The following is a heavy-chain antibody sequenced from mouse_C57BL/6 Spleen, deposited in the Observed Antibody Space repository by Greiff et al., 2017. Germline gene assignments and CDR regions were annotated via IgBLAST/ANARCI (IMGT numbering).Heavy chain of an antibody. J-gene: IGHJ3*01. CDR2: INPNNGGT. V-gene: IGHV1-22*01. Sequence: VQLQQSGPELVKPGASVKMSCKASGYTFTDYNMHWVKQSHGKSLEWIGYINPNNGGTSYNQKFKGKATLTVNKSSSTAYMELRSLTSEDSAVYYCARGANWEGTWVAYWGQGTLVTVSA. CDR1: GYTFTDYN. D-gene: IGHD4-1*01. CDR3: ARGANWEGTWVAY.